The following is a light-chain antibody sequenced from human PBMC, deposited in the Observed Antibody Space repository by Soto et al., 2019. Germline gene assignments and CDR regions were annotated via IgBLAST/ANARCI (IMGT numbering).Light chain of an antibody. V-gene: IGKV3-11*01. CDR1: QSVSSY. CDR2: DAS. Sequence: EIVLTQSPATLSLSPGERATLSCRASQSVSSYLAWFQQKPGQAPRLLIYDASNRATGIPARCSGSGSGTDFTLIVSGLEPEDFAVYYCQQRSTWPLTFGGGTKVEIK. CDR3: QQRSTWPLT. J-gene: IGKJ4*01.